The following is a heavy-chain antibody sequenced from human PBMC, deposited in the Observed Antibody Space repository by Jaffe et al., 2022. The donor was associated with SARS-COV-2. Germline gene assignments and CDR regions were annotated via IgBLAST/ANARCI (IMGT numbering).Heavy chain of an antibody. CDR2: VWYDGTKA. V-gene: IGHV3-33*01. CDR1: GFTFGDYG. Sequence: QVHLVESGGGVVQPGTSLRLSCAASGFTFGDYGMHWVRQAPGRALEWVADVWYDGTKAHYAESVKGRFTISRDNSKNTLYLQVDSLRDEDTAVYYCARDYCSDTSCYLPGYWGQGTLVIVSS. J-gene: IGHJ4*02. CDR3: ARDYCSDTSCYLPGY. D-gene: IGHD2-15*01.